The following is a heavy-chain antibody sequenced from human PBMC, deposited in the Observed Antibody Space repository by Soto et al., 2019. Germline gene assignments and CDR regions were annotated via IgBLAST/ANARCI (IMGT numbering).Heavy chain of an antibody. J-gene: IGHJ5*02. D-gene: IGHD3-3*01. Sequence: SETLSLTCTVSGGSISSGGYYWSWIRQHPGKGLEWIGYIYYSGSTYYNPSLKSRVTISVDTSKNQFSLKLSSVTAADTAVYYCARVRRTIFGVVINNWFDPWGQGTLVTVSS. CDR2: IYYSGST. CDR1: GGSISSGGYY. CDR3: ARVRRTIFGVVINNWFDP. V-gene: IGHV4-31*03.